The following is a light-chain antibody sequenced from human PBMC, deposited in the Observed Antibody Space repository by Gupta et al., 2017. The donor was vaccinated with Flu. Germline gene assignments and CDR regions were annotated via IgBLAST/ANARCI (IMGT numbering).Light chain of an antibody. CDR3: QQDEDYPLA. V-gene: IGKV1-5*03. CDR1: QNLNSW. CDR2: KAS. Sequence: LTHSPSTLSASVGDRVTITCRASQNLNSWLAWYQQKPGKAPKFLIYKASSLQSGVPSRFSGSGSGTQFTLTISSLQPDDYATYYCQQDEDYPLAFGGGTKVEIK. J-gene: IGKJ4*01.